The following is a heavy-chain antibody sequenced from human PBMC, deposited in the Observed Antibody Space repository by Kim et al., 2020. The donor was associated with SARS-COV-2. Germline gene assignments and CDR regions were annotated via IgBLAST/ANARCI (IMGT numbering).Heavy chain of an antibody. Sequence: ASVKVSCKASGYTFTGYYMHWVRQAPGQGLEWMGWINPNSGGTNYAQKFQGRVTMTRDTSISTAYMELSRLRSDDTAVYYCARDHYDFWSGYRRLDYWGQGTLVTVSS. D-gene: IGHD3-3*01. J-gene: IGHJ4*02. V-gene: IGHV1-2*02. CDR2: INPNSGGT. CDR3: ARDHYDFWSGYRRLDY. CDR1: GYTFTGYY.